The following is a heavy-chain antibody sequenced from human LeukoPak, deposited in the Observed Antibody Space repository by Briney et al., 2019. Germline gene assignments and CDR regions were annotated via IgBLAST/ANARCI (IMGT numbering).Heavy chain of an antibody. Sequence: GESLKISCKGSGYSFTSYWIGWVRQMPGKGLEWMGIIYPGDSDTRYSPSFQGQGTISADKSISTAYLQWSSLKASDTAMYYCARRFDGDYDGGRWFDPWGQGTLVTVSS. V-gene: IGHV5-51*01. CDR2: IYPGDSDT. CDR3: ARRFDGDYDGGRWFDP. D-gene: IGHD4-17*01. CDR1: GYSFTSYW. J-gene: IGHJ5*02.